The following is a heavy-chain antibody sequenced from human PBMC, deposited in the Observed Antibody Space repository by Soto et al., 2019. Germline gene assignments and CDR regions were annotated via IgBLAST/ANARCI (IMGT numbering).Heavy chain of an antibody. J-gene: IGHJ6*02. CDR3: ARDGHSLMPYAMDV. V-gene: IGHV3-33*01. CDR1: GVTFRNYF. CDR2: VWSRGNNG. D-gene: IGHD6-13*01. Sequence: GGPLILSCASSGVTFRNYFLLWVRQTQGKGLDWLVQVWSRGNNGHFADSVKGRFTVSRDDSMKTVYLQLNSLTVEDTAVYYCARDGHSLMPYAMDVRGPGTAVTVSS.